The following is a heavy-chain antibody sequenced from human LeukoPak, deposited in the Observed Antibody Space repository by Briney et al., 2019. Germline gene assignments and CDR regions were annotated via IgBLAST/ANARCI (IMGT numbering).Heavy chain of an antibody. CDR3: ATSSSWSHDY. D-gene: IGHD6-13*01. CDR1: GGSISGHY. V-gene: IGHV4-59*11. CDR2: IYYSGNT. Sequence: PSETLSLTCTVSGGSISGHYWNWIRQPPGKGLEWIGYIYYSGNTNYNPSLKSRVTISLDTSKNQFSLKLSSVTAADTAVYYCATSSSWSHDYWGQGTLVTVSS. J-gene: IGHJ4*02.